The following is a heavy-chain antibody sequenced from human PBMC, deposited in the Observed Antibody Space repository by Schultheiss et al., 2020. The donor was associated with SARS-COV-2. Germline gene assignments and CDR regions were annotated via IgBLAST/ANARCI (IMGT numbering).Heavy chain of an antibody. J-gene: IGHJ3*02. CDR1: GGSISSYY. Sequence: SETLSLTCSVSGGSISSYYWSWIRQPPGKGLEWIGEINHSGSTNYNPSLKSRVTISVDTSKNQFSLKLSSVTAADTAVYYCATSGYYSIWGQGTMVTVSS. D-gene: IGHD3-22*01. CDR2: INHSGST. CDR3: ATSGYYSI. V-gene: IGHV4-34*01.